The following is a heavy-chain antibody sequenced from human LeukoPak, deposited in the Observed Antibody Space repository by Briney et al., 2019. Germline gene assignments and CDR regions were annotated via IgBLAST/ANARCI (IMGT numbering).Heavy chain of an antibody. CDR1: GFTFSSYA. V-gene: IGHV3-30*04. D-gene: IGHD3-10*01. CDR3: ARGLYCESSGSRRHFDY. J-gene: IGHJ4*02. CDR2: ISYDGSNK. Sequence: GRSLRLSCAASGFTFSSYAMHWVRQAPGRGLGWVAVISYDGSNKYYADSVKGRFTNFRINSKNTQYLQMISLRAEDTAVYDCARGLYCESSGSRRHFDYWGQGTLVTVAS.